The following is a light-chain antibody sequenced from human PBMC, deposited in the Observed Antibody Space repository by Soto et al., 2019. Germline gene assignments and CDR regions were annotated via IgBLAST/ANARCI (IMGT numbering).Light chain of an antibody. V-gene: IGLV1-40*01. CDR3: QSFDRSLSGSV. J-gene: IGLJ2*01. CDR1: RSNLGAAYD. CDR2: GNS. Sequence: QSVLTQPPSVSGAPGQRIPIFCTGNRSNLGAAYDVHRYQQLPGTAPKLLIYGNSNRPSGVPDRFSGSKSGTSASLAITGLQAEDEADYYCQSFDRSLSGSVFGGGTKVTVL.